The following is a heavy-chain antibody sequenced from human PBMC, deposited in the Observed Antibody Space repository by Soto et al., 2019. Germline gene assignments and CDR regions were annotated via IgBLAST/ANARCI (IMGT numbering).Heavy chain of an antibody. CDR2: IYWDDDK. V-gene: IGHV2-5*02. CDR1: GFSLTTSGMG. CDR3: AHRSSLYGSSGIGFAS. D-gene: IGHD3-22*01. J-gene: IGHJ4*02. Sequence: QITLKESGPALVKPTQTVTLTCTFSGFSLTTSGMGVAWIRQPPGKALQWLALIYWDDDKRYSPSLKSRLTITKDTSNNQVVLTMTNVDPVDTGTYFCAHRSSLYGSSGIGFASWGQGILVTVSS.